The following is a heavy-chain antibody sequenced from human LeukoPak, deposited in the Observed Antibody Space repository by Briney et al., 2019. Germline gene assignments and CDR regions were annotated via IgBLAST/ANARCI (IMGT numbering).Heavy chain of an antibody. D-gene: IGHD1-26*01. CDR2: IKQDGSEK. J-gene: IGHJ3*02. V-gene: IGHV3-7*01. CDR1: SSYW. Sequence: GGSLRLSCAAFSSYWMTWVRQAPGKGLEWVANIKQDGSEKYYVDSVKGRFTISRDNAKNSLFLQMNSLRVEDTAVYYCARINSGRDLGDAFDIWGQGTTVTVSS. CDR3: ARINSGRDLGDAFDI.